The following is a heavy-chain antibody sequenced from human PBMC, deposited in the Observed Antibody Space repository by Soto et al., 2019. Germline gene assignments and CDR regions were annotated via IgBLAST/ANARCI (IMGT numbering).Heavy chain of an antibody. D-gene: IGHD4-17*01. J-gene: IGHJ6*03. V-gene: IGHV1-46*03. CDR2: INPSGGST. CDR3: AREDYGHYVYYYMDV. Sequence: QGLEWMGIINPSGGSTSYAQKFQGRVTMTRDTSTSTVYMELSSLRSEDTAVYYCAREDYGHYVYYYMDVWGKGTTVTVSS.